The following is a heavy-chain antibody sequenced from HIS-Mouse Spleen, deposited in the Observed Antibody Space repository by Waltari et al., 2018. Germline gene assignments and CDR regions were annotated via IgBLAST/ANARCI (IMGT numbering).Heavy chain of an antibody. Sequence: QVQLVESGGGVVQPGRSLRLSCAASGFTFSSYGMHWVRQAPGKGLEWVAVIEYDGSNKYYADSGKGRFSISRDNSKNTLYLQMNSLRAEDTAVYYCAKASSGWLDYWGQGTLVTVSS. CDR3: AKASSGWLDY. CDR1: GFTFSSYG. CDR2: IEYDGSNK. D-gene: IGHD6-19*01. V-gene: IGHV3-30*18. J-gene: IGHJ4*02.